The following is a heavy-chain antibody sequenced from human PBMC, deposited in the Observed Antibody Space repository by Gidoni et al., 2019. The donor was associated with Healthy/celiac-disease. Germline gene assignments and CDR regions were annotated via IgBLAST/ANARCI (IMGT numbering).Heavy chain of an antibody. CDR3: AHSDILTGYYTY. V-gene: IGHV2-5*02. J-gene: IGHJ4*02. D-gene: IGHD3-9*01. Sequence: PGKALEWLALIYWDDDKRYSPSLKSRLTITKDTSKNQVVLTMTNMDPVDTATYYCAHSDILTGYYTYWGQGTLVTVSS. CDR2: IYWDDDK.